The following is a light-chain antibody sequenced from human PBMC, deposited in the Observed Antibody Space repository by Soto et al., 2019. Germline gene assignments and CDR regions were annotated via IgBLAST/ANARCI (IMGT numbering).Light chain of an antibody. CDR1: SRDGGNYNY. J-gene: IGLJ1*01. CDR2: GVS. V-gene: IGLV2-14*01. Sequence: QSALTQPATVSGSPGQSMTISCTGTSRDGGNYNYVSWYQQHPGKAPKLMIYGVSNRPSGVSNRFSGSKSGNTASLTISGLQAEDEADYYCSSYTTSSTLVFGTGTKVTVL. CDR3: SSYTTSSTLV.